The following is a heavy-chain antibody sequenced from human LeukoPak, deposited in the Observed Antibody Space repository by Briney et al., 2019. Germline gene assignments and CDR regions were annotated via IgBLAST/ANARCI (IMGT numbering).Heavy chain of an antibody. CDR2: ISFDESSE. D-gene: IGHD5-12*01. CDR1: GFSFSSYV. Sequence: PGGSLRLSCVASGFSFSSYVINWARQAPGKGLEWVALISFDESSEYYADSVKGRFSISRDNSKNTLYLQMNNARVDDTAVYYCAKEVGYGSPYFDYWGQGTLVTVSS. J-gene: IGHJ4*02. V-gene: IGHV3-30*18. CDR3: AKEVGYGSPYFDY.